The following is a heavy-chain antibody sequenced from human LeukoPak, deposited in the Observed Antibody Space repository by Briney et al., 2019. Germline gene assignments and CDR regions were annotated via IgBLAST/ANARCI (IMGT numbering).Heavy chain of an antibody. V-gene: IGHV4-39*07. J-gene: IGHJ6*03. Sequence: SETLSLTCIVSGGAISSGSYYWGWIRQPPGKGLEWIGSMYYTGSTYNNPSLKSRVTISVDTSKSQFSLKLSSVTAADTAVYYCARTPVVRGGNYYYYYMDVWGKGTTVTISS. CDR2: MYYTGST. CDR1: GGAISSGSYY. D-gene: IGHD3-10*01. CDR3: ARTPVVRGGNYYYYYMDV.